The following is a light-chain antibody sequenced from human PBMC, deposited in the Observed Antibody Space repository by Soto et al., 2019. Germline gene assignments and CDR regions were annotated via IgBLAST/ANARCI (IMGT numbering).Light chain of an antibody. V-gene: IGKV1-39*01. Sequence: DIQMTQSPSSLSMSVGDRVTITCRASQNIGTSLNWYQMKLGRAPKLLIYSASTLQSGAPSRFSGVGSGTDFTLTINGLQPEDFATYSCQQSSNAPYTFGQGTML. J-gene: IGKJ2*01. CDR2: SAS. CDR1: QNIGTS. CDR3: QQSSNAPYT.